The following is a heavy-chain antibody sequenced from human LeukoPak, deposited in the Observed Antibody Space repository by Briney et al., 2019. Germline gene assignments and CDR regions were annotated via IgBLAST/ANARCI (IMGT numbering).Heavy chain of an antibody. CDR1: GVTFSSYG. CDR2: ISYDGSNK. J-gene: IGHJ1*01. Sequence: GRSLRLSCVTSGVTFSSYGMHWVRQAPGKGLGWVAVISYDGSNKYYADSVKGRFTISRDNSKNTLYLQMNSLRAEDTDVYYCAKDSFLSYDYDSSGYYYVAPAESFQHWGQGTLVTVSS. CDR3: AKDSFLSYDYDSSGYYYVAPAESFQH. V-gene: IGHV3-30*18. D-gene: IGHD3-22*01.